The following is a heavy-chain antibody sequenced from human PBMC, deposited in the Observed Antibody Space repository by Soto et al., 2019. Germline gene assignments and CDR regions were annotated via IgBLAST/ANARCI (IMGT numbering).Heavy chain of an antibody. CDR1: GYTFTSYG. V-gene: IGHV1-18*01. CDR3: ARGKAARLLRAFDI. D-gene: IGHD6-13*01. Sequence: GASVKVSCKASGYTFTSYGISWVRQAPGQGLEWMGWISAYNGNTNYAQKFQGRVTMTRNTSISTAYMELSSLRSEDTAVYYCARGKAARLLRAFDIWGQGTMVTVSS. J-gene: IGHJ3*02. CDR2: ISAYNGNT.